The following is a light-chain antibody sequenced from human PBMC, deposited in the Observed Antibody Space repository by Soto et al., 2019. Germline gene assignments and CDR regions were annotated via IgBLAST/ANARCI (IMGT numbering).Light chain of an antibody. V-gene: IGLV1-51*01. Sequence: QSVLTQPPSVSAAPGQKVTISCSGSSSNIGQNYVAWYQQVPGTAPKLLIYDNSKRPSGIPDRFSGSKSGTSATLGITGLQTGDEADYYCGTWDSSLSAGVFGGWTKLTVL. CDR3: GTWDSSLSAGV. J-gene: IGLJ2*01. CDR2: DNS. CDR1: SSNIGQNY.